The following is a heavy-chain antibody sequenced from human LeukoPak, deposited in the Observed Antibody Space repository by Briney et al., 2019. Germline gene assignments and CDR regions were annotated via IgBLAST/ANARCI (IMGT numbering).Heavy chain of an antibody. CDR2: LNLDGSDK. J-gene: IGHJ4*02. V-gene: IGHV3-7*03. CDR1: GFTFSESW. CDR3: AKGKRYPDY. D-gene: IGHD1-1*01. Sequence: GGSLRLSCVVSGFTFSESWMSWVRQAPGKGLGWVASLNLDGSDKYYVDSVKGRFTISRDNAKNSLYLQMDSLRVEDTAAYYCAKGKRYPDYWGQGTLVTVSS.